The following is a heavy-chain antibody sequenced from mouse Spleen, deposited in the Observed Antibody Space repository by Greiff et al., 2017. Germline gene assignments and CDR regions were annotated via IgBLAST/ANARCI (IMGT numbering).Heavy chain of an antibody. V-gene: IGHV1-26*01. Sequence: EVQLQQSGPELVKPGASVKISCKASGYTFTDYYMNWVKQSHGKSLEWIGDINPNNGGTSYNQKFKGKATLTVDKSSSTAYMELRSLTSEDSAVYYCAPSYDGSYGYFDYWGQGTTLTVSS. CDR3: APSYDGSYGYFDY. CDR1: GYTFTDYY. J-gene: IGHJ2*01. CDR2: INPNNGGT. D-gene: IGHD2-10*01.